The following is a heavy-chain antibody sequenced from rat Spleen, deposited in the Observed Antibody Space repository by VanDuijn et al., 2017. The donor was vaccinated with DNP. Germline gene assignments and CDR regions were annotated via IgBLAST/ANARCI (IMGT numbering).Heavy chain of an antibody. CDR1: GFSLTSYG. CDR2: ISSGGST. Sequence: QVQLKESGPDLVQPSQTLSLTCTVSGFSLTSYGVSWVRQPPGKGLEWIAAISSGGSTYYNSVLKSRLSISRDTSKSQVFLKMNSLQTEDTAMYFCARLELGPLRGDYWGQGVMVTVSS. D-gene: IGHD3-7*01. V-gene: IGHV2S8*01. J-gene: IGHJ2*01. CDR3: ARLELGPLRGDY.